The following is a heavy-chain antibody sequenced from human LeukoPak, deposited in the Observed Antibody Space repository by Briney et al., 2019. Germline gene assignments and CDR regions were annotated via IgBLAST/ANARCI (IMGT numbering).Heavy chain of an antibody. V-gene: IGHV3-30-3*01. CDR1: GFTFSSYA. CDR3: AKDLYRSGSFDY. Sequence: GGSLRLSCAASGFTFSSYAMHWVRQAPGKGLEWVAVISYDGSNKYYADSVKGRFTISRDNSKNTLYLQMNSLRAEDTAVYYCAKDLYRSGSFDYWGQGTLVTVSS. CDR2: ISYDGSNK. J-gene: IGHJ4*02. D-gene: IGHD3-10*01.